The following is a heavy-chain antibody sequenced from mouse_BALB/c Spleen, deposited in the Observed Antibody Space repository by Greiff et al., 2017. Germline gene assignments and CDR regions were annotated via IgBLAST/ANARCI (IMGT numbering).Heavy chain of an antibody. V-gene: IGHV1S81*02. CDR2: INPSNGGT. D-gene: IGHD2-4*01. CDR3: TRWDYRFAY. CDR1: GYTFTSYY. J-gene: IGHJ3*01. Sequence: QVQLQQSGAELVKPGASVKLSCKASGYTFTSYYMYWVKQRPGQGLEWIGEINPSNGGTNFNEKFKSKATLTVDKSSSTAYMQLSSLTSVDSAVYYCTRWDYRFAYWGQGTLVTVSA.